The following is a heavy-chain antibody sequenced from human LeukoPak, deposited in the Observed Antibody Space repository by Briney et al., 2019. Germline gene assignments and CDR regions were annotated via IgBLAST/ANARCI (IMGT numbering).Heavy chain of an antibody. J-gene: IGHJ5*02. Sequence: SETMSFTCTVSGGSNSSYYWSWIRQPQGKGLEWIGYIYTSGSTNYNPSLKSRVTISVDTSKNQFSLKLSSVTAADTAVYYCARRSTSCYTGCWFDPWGQGTLVTVSS. D-gene: IGHD2-2*02. CDR1: GGSNSSYY. CDR3: ARRSTSCYTGCWFDP. V-gene: IGHV4-4*09. CDR2: IYTSGST.